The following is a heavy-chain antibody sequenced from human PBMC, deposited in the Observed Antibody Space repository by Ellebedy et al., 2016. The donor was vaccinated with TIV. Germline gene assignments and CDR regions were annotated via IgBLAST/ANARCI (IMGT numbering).Heavy chain of an antibody. CDR1: GFTSSSFA. Sequence: PGGSLRLSCSASGFTSSSFALHWVRQAPGKGLKHVLAINADGDTYFADSVKGRFTISRDNSKNTLYLQMSSLTTEDTAVYYCVKDLSNTGSYIRPFDYWGQGTLITVSS. V-gene: IGHV3-64D*06. CDR3: VKDLSNTGSYIRPFDY. CDR2: INADGDT. D-gene: IGHD2-2*02. J-gene: IGHJ4*02.